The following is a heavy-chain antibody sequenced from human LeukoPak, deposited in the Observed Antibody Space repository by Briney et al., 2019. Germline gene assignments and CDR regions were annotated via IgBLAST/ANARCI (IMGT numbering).Heavy chain of an antibody. V-gene: IGHV3-23*01. CDR2: ISGSGGST. Sequence: GGSLRLSCAASGFTFSTYAMTWVRQAPGKGLEWVSTISGSGGSTYYADSVKGRFTISRDNSNNTLYLQMNSLRAEDTAVYSCAKDHEYGDRNWFDPWGQGTLVTVSS. J-gene: IGHJ5*02. CDR3: AKDHEYGDRNWFDP. CDR1: GFTFSTYA. D-gene: IGHD4-17*01.